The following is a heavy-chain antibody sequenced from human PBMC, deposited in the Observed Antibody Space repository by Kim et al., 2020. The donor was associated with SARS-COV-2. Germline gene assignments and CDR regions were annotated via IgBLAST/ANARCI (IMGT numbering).Heavy chain of an antibody. CDR1: GFTFSSYG. V-gene: IGHV3-33*01. CDR2: IWYDGSNK. D-gene: IGHD2-21*02. J-gene: IGHJ6*02. Sequence: GGFLRLSCAASGFTFSSYGMHWVRQAPGKGLEWVAVIWYDGSNKYYADSVKGRFTISRDNSKNTLYLQMNSLRAEDTAVYYCARGGDPFYYYYYGMDVWGQGTTVTVSS. CDR3: ARGGDPFYYYYYGMDV.